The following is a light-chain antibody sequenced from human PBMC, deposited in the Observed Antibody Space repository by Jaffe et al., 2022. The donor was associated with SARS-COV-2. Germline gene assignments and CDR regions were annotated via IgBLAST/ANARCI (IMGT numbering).Light chain of an antibody. CDR1: SSDLGSYNV. CDR2: EVS. Sequence: QSALTQPASVSGSPGQSITISCTGASSDLGSYNVVSWYQQHPGKAPKLMIYEVSKRPSGVSNRFSGSKSGNTASLTISGLQAEDEADYYCCSYVGSSAFYVVFGGGTKLTVL. J-gene: IGLJ2*01. CDR3: CSYVGSSAFYVV. V-gene: IGLV2-23*02.